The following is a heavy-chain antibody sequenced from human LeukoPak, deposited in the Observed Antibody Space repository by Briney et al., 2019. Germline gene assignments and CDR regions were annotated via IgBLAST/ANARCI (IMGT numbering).Heavy chain of an antibody. Sequence: GESLKISCKGSGYSFTSYWIGWVRQMPGKGLEWMGIIYPGDSDTRYSPSFLGQVTISADKSISTAYLQWSSLKASDTAMYYCARLSVVPAAKAYYYYYGMDVWGQGTTVTVSS. D-gene: IGHD2-2*01. CDR1: GYSFTSYW. V-gene: IGHV5-51*01. J-gene: IGHJ6*02. CDR2: IYPGDSDT. CDR3: ARLSVVPAAKAYYYYYGMDV.